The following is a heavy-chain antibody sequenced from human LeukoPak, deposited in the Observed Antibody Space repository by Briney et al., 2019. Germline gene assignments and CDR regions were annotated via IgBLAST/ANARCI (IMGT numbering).Heavy chain of an antibody. CDR2: IYYSGTT. V-gene: IGHV4-59*08. J-gene: IGHJ5*02. Sequence: SETLSLTCTVSGXSISSYYRSWIRQPPGKGLEWIGYIYYSGTTSYNPSLKSRVTISVDTSKNQFSLKLSSVTAADTAVYYCARRIVVAGKAYWFDPWGQGTLVTVSS. CDR3: ARRIVVAGKAYWFDP. CDR1: GXSISSYY. D-gene: IGHD6-19*01.